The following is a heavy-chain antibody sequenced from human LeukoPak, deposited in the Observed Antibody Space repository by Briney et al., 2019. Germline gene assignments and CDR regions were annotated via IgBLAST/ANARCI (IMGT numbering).Heavy chain of an antibody. J-gene: IGHJ3*02. CDR3: AKVIFVAVAGTDPDAFDI. V-gene: IGHV3-23*01. D-gene: IGHD6-19*01. CDR1: GFTFSSYA. CDR2: ISGSGGST. Sequence: GGSLRLSCAASGFTFSSYAMSWVRQAPGKGPEWVSYISGSGGSTYYADSVKGRFTISRDNSKNTLYLQMNSLRAEDTAVYYCAKVIFVAVAGTDPDAFDIWGQGTMVTVSS.